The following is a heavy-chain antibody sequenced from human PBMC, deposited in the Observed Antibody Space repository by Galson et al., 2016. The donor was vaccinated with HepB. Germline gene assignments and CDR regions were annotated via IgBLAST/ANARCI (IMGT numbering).Heavy chain of an antibody. CDR1: GFTFRSYW. Sequence: SLRLSCPASGFTFRSYWMYWVRQGPGTGLVWVSRIDSDGTSTSYADSVKRRSTISIDHAKNTLYLHMNRLRAKDTAVLYCARGWRGGTLGEDGCAGLHWGQGTLVTVSS. D-gene: IGHD2-15*01. V-gene: IGHV3-74*01. CDR2: IDSDGTST. J-gene: IGHJ4*02. CDR3: ARGWRGGTLGEDGCAGLH.